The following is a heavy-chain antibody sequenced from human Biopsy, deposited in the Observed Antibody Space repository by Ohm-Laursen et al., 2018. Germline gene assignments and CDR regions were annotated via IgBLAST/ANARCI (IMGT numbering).Heavy chain of an antibody. D-gene: IGHD2-2*01. Sequence: GTLSLTCTVSGGSISGYHWSWIRKSPGKGLRWLAYISYTGGITSNPSLNGRATMPLDTSKNQFSLRLIYVTAADTAVYYCARMPHFDYWGQGILVTVSS. CDR2: ISYTGGI. V-gene: IGHV4-59*01. CDR1: GGSISGYH. CDR3: ARMPHFDY. J-gene: IGHJ4*02.